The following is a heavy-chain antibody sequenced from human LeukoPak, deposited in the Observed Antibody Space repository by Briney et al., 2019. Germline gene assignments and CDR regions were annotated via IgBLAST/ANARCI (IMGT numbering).Heavy chain of an antibody. CDR3: ARGRYKGRPPPPELIAVAGTGFDP. J-gene: IGHJ5*02. V-gene: IGHV4-59*01. CDR2: IYYSGST. D-gene: IGHD6-19*01. CDR1: GGSISSYY. Sequence: SETLSLTCTVSGGSISSYYWSWIRQPPGKGLGWIGYIYYSGSTNYNPPLKSRRVTISVDTSKNQFSLKLSSVTAADTAVYYCARGRYKGRPPPPELIAVAGTGFDPWGQGTLVTVSS.